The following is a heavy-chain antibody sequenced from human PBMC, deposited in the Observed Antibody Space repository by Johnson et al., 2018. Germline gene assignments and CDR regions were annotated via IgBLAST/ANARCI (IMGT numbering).Heavy chain of an antibody. J-gene: IGHJ3*02. D-gene: IGHD5-12*01. CDR2: ISSNGGST. Sequence: QVQLVESGGGLVQPGRSLRLSCTASGFTFGDYAMSWFRQAPGKGLEYVSAISSNGGSTYYANSVKGRFTISRDNSKNTVYVQMNGLRAEDTAVDYCARGAGYSGYDSDAFDIWGQGTMVTVSS. CDR3: ARGAGYSGYDSDAFDI. CDR1: GFTFGDYA. V-gene: IGHV3-64*04.